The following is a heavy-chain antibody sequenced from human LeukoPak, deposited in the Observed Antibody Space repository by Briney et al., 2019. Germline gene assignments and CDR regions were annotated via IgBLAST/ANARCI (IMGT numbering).Heavy chain of an antibody. CDR1: GGSISSYY. CDR3: ARDRGYGMDV. CDR2: IYYSGST. D-gene: IGHD3-10*01. J-gene: IGHJ6*02. Sequence: PSETLSLTCTVSGGSISSYYWSWIRQPPGKRLEWIGYIYYSGSTNYNPSLKSRVTISVDTSKNQFSLKLSSVTAADTAVYYCARDRGYGMDVWGQGTTVTVSS. V-gene: IGHV4-59*01.